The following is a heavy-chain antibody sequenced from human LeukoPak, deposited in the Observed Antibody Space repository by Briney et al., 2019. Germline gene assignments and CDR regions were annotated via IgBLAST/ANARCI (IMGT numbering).Heavy chain of an antibody. CDR3: AREARSGSYYSSYFDY. CDR2: ISYDGSNK. Sequence: GGSLRLSCAASGFTFSSYAMHWVRQAPGKGLEWVAVISYDGSNKYYADSVKGRFTISRDNSKNTLYLQMNSLRAEDTAVYYCAREARSGSYYSSYFDYWGQGTLVTVSS. CDR1: GFTFSSYA. V-gene: IGHV3-30-3*01. J-gene: IGHJ4*02. D-gene: IGHD3-10*01.